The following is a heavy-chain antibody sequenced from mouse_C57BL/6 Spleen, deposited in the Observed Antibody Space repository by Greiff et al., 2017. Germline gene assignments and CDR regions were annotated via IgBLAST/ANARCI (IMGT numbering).Heavy chain of an antibody. J-gene: IGHJ2*01. V-gene: IGHV1-80*01. CDR2: IYPGDGDT. CDR1: GYAFSSYW. CDR3: ARKGELGRGGYFDY. D-gene: IGHD4-1*01. Sequence: QVQLQQSGAELVKPGASVKISCKASGYAFSSYWMNWVKQRPGKGLEWIGQIYPGDGDTNYNGKFKGKATLTADKSSSTAYMQLSSLTSEDSAVYFCARKGELGRGGYFDYWGQGTTLTVSS.